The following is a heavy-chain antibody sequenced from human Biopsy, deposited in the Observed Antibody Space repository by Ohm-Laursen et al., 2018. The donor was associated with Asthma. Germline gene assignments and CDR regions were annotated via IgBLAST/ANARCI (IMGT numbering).Heavy chain of an antibody. V-gene: IGHV4-59*01. CDR3: ARVSQGELYCGGDCYSGFDY. J-gene: IGHJ4*02. CDR2: IYYSGST. Sequence: SETLSLTWPVSGGSISTYYWSWIRQPSGKGLEWIGYIYYSGSTNYNPSLKSRVTISVDTSKDQFSLRLISVTTADTAVYYCARVSQGELYCGGDCYSGFDYWGQGTLVTVSS. D-gene: IGHD2-21*01. CDR1: GGSISTYY.